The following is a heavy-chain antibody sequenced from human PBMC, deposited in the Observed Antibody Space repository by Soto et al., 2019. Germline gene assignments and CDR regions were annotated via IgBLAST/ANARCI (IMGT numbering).Heavy chain of an antibody. CDR2: IHHSGST. Sequence: QVQLQESGPGLVKPSETLSLTCAVSGGSISISNWWSWVRQTPGKGLEWIGQIHHSGSTNYSPYLTSRVTISVDKSKNQFSLKMNSVTDADTAVYYCARGGYYFYMDIWGKGTTVTVSS. J-gene: IGHJ6*03. CDR1: GGSISISNW. D-gene: IGHD1-26*01. CDR3: ARGGYYFYMDI. V-gene: IGHV4-4*02.